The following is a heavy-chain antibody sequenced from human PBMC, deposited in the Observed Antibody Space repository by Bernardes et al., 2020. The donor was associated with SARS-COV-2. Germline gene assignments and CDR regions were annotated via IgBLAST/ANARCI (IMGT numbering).Heavy chain of an antibody. D-gene: IGHD2-2*01. Sequence: SQTLSQTCTVSGGSIRSNYWSWIRQAPGQGLEWIGNFYSSGSTNYNPSLNSRVTISVDMSKNQFSLKLSSVTTADTAVYYCARGGTSSIWFDPWGQGTLVTVSS. CDR3: ARGGTSSIWFDP. V-gene: IGHV4-59*01. J-gene: IGHJ5*02. CDR1: GGSIRSNY. CDR2: FYSSGST.